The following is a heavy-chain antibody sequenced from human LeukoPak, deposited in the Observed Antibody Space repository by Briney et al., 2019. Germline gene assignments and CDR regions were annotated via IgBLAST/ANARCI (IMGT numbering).Heavy chain of an antibody. Sequence: ASVTVSCKASGYTFTSYGINWVRQAPGQGLEWMGWISAYNGNTNYAQKLQGRVTMTTDTSTSTAYMELRSLRSDDTAVYYCARDSSGYLGDWFDPWGQGTLVTVSS. V-gene: IGHV1-18*01. CDR3: ARDSSGYLGDWFDP. D-gene: IGHD3-22*01. J-gene: IGHJ5*02. CDR1: GYTFTSYG. CDR2: ISAYNGNT.